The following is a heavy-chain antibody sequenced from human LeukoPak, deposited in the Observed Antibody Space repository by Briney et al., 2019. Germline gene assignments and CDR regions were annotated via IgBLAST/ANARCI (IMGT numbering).Heavy chain of an antibody. Sequence: KPSETLSLTCAVYGGSFSGYYWSWIRQPPGKGLEWIGEINHSGSTNYNPSLKSRVTIPVDTSKNQFSLKLSSVTAADTAVYYCARGRDIVVVPAAKPKGLDPWGQGTLVTVSS. J-gene: IGHJ5*02. CDR3: ARGRDIVVVPAAKPKGLDP. CDR2: INHSGST. CDR1: GGSFSGYY. V-gene: IGHV4-34*01. D-gene: IGHD2-2*01.